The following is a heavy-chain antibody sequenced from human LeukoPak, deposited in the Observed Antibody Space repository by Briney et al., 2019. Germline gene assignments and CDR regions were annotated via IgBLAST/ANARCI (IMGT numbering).Heavy chain of an antibody. CDR1: GFTCSGSA. Sequence: GGSLRLSCAAPGFTCSGSAMHWVRQASGKGLEWVGRIRSKANSYATAYAASVKGRFTISRDDSKNTAYLQMNSLKTEDTAVYYCTTLDPDYWGQGTLVTVSS. J-gene: IGHJ4*02. CDR2: IRSKANSYAT. CDR3: TTLDPDY. V-gene: IGHV3-73*01.